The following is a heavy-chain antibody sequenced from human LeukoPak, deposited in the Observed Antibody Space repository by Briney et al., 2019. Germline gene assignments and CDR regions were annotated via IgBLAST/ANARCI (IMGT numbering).Heavy chain of an antibody. D-gene: IGHD3-10*01. CDR3: ARDLRGQSYFDY. CDR2: IYYSGST. CDR1: GGSISSNSYY. Sequence: SETLSLTCTVSGGSISSNSYYWGWIRQPPEKGLEWIGSIYYSGSTYYNPSLKSRVTISVDTSKNQFSLKLSSVTAADTAVYYCARDLRGQSYFDYWGQGTLVTVSS. V-gene: IGHV4-39*07. J-gene: IGHJ4*02.